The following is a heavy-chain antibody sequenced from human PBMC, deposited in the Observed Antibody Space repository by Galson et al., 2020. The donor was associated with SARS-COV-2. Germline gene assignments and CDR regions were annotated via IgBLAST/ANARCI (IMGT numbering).Heavy chain of an antibody. D-gene: IGHD6-19*01. CDR1: GFTFSSYA. V-gene: IGHV3-30*04. J-gene: IGHJ4*02. CDR3: ASVMTPFVIAVADFDY. CDR2: ISYDGSNK. Sequence: GESLKISCAASGFTFSSYAMHWVRQAPGKGLEWVAVISYDGSNKYYADSVKGRFTISRDNSKNTLYLQMNSLRAEDTAVYYCASVMTPFVIAVADFDYWGQGTLVTVSS.